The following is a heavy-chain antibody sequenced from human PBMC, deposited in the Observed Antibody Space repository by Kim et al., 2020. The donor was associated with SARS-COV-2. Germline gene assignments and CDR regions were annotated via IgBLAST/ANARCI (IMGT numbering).Heavy chain of an antibody. D-gene: IGHD4-17*01. V-gene: IGHV3-15*01. CDR3: TTDWTVTTSAGGVSDAY. J-gene: IGHJ4*02. Sequence: VKGRFTSSRDDSKNTLYLQMNSLKTEDTAVYYCTTDWTVTTSAGGVSDAYWGQGTLVTVSS.